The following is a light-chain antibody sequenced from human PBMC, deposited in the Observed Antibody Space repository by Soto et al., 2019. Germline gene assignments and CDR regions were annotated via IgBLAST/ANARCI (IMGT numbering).Light chain of an antibody. CDR2: GNN. J-gene: IGLJ1*01. CDR1: SSNIGSNT. V-gene: IGLV1-44*01. CDR3: AAWDDSLHGYV. Sequence: QSVLTQPPSASGTPGQRVTVSCSGSSSNIGSNTVNWYQQLPGTAPKLLIYGNNQRPSGVPDRFSGSKSGTSASLAIRGLQSEDEADYYCAAWDDSLHGYVFGTGTKVTVL.